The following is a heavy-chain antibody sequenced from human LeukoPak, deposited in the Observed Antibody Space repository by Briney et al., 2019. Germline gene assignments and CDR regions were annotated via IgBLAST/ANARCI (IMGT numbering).Heavy chain of an antibody. D-gene: IGHD6-13*01. CDR3: ARGRGIAAVGTGVDY. J-gene: IGHJ4*02. CDR1: GGSFSGYY. Sequence: PSETLSLTCAVYGGSFSGYYWSWIRQPPGKGLEWIGEINHSGSTNYNPSLKSRVTISVDTSKNQFSLKLSSVTAADTAVYYCARGRGIAAVGTGVDYWGQGTLVTVSS. CDR2: INHSGST. V-gene: IGHV4-34*01.